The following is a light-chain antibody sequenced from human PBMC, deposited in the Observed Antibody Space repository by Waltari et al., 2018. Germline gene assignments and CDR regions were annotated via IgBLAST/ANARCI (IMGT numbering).Light chain of an antibody. Sequence: ETVLTQSPGTLSLSPGERATLSCKASDSVGIYLAWYQQKPGQAPRLLIYHASNRATGIPERFSGSGSGTDFSLTISRLEPEDFAVYYCQKYVSLPATFGQGTKVEI. V-gene: IGKV3-20*01. CDR2: HAS. CDR1: DSVGIY. CDR3: QKYVSLPAT. J-gene: IGKJ1*01.